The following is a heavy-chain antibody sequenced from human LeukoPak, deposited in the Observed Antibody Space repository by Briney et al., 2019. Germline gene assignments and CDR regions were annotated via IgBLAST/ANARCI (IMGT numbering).Heavy chain of an antibody. CDR2: ISGSGGST. V-gene: IGHV3-23*01. D-gene: IGHD3-16*02. CDR3: AESVMITFGGVIGAFDI. J-gene: IGHJ3*02. Sequence: GGSLRLSCAASGSTFSSYAMSWVGQAPGKGLEGVSAISGSGGSTYYADSVKGRFTISRDNSKNTLYLQMNSLRAEDTAVYYCAESVMITFGGVIGAFDIWGQGTMVTVSS. CDR1: GSTFSSYA.